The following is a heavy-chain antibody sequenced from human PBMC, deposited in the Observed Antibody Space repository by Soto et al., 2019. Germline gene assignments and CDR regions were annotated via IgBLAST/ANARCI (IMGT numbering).Heavy chain of an antibody. J-gene: IGHJ4*02. CDR3: ARAVATIPLWFPDY. CDR1: GYTFTSYG. D-gene: IGHD5-12*01. V-gene: IGHV1-18*01. CDR2: ISAYNGNT. Sequence: QVHLVQSGAEVKKPGASVKVSCKASGYTFTSYGIAWMRQAPGQGLEWMGWISAYNGNTDYAQKLHGRVTMTSDTSTGTAYMELGSLRSDDTAVYYCARAVATIPLWFPDYWGQGTLVTVSS.